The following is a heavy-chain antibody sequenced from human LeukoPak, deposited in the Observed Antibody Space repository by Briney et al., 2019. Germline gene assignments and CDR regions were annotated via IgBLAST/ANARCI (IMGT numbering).Heavy chain of an antibody. D-gene: IGHD6-19*01. V-gene: IGHV4-59*01. Sequence: SETLSLTCTVSGGSISSYYWSWIRQPPGKGLEWIGYIYYSGSTNYNPSPKSRVTISVDTSKNQFSLKLSSVTAADTAVYYCARGGLGHYYYYYYMDVWGKGTTVTVSS. CDR2: IYYSGST. CDR3: ARGGLGHYYYYYYMDV. CDR1: GGSISSYY. J-gene: IGHJ6*03.